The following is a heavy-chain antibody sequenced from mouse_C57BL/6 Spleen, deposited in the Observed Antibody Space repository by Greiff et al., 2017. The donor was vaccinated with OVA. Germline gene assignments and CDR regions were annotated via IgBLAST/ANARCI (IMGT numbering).Heavy chain of an antibody. Sequence: QVQLQQSGPELVKPGASVKISCKASGYAFSSSWMNWVKQRPGKGLEWIGRIYPGDGDTNYNGKFKGKATLTADKSSSTAYMQLSSLTSEDSAVYFCARMEGYDYGNYFDYWGQGTTLTVST. CDR2: IYPGDGDT. V-gene: IGHV1-82*01. CDR3: ARMEGYDYGNYFDY. J-gene: IGHJ2*01. CDR1: GYAFSSSW. D-gene: IGHD2-4*01.